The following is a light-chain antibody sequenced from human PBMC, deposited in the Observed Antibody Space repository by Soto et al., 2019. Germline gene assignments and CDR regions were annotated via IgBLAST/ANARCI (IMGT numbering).Light chain of an antibody. CDR3: QQYGSSPLFT. CDR2: GAS. Sequence: EIVLTQSPGTLSLSPGGRATLSCRASQSVSSSYLAWYQQKPGQAPRLRIYGASSRATGISDRFSGSGSGTDFTLSISRLEPEDVAVYYWQQYGSSPLFTFGPGTKVDIK. CDR1: QSVSSSY. J-gene: IGKJ3*01. V-gene: IGKV3-20*01.